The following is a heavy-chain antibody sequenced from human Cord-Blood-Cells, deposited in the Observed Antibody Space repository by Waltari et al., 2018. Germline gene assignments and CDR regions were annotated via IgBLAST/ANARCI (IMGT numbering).Heavy chain of an antibody. D-gene: IGHD2-21*01. CDR1: GGPISSYY. Sequence: QVQLQESGPGLVKPSETLSLTCTVSGGPISSYYWSWIRQPPGKGLEWIGYIYYSGSTNYNPSLKSRVTISVDTSKNQFSLKLSSVTAADTAVYYCAREGGLAGDAFDIWGQGTMVTVSS. CDR3: AREGGLAGDAFDI. CDR2: IYYSGST. V-gene: IGHV4-59*01. J-gene: IGHJ3*02.